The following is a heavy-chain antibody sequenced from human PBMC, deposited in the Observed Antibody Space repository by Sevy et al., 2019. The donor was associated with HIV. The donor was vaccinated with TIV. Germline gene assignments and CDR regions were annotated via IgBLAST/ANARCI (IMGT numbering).Heavy chain of an antibody. CDR3: ARTGSYADTYFYYYAMDV. D-gene: IGHD3-16*01. Sequence: GGSLRLSCAASEFTFSSYWMTWVRQAPGKGLEWAANINQDGSEENYADSVKRRFTIFRDNAKKSLFLQMNSLRAEDTAVYHCARTGSYADTYFYYYAMDVWGQGTTVTVSS. CDR1: EFTFSSYW. CDR2: INQDGSEE. J-gene: IGHJ6*02. V-gene: IGHV3-7*01.